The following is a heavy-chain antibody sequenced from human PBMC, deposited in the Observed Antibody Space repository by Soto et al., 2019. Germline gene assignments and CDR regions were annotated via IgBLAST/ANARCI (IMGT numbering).Heavy chain of an antibody. Sequence: QVQLVQSGAEVKKPGASVKVSCKASGYTFTGYYMHWVRQAPGQGLEWMGWINPNSGGTNYAQKFQGWVTMTRDTSSSTAYMELSRLRSDDTAVYYCARGYYYDSSGYYDWFDPWGQGTLVTVSS. CDR1: GYTFTGYY. J-gene: IGHJ5*02. CDR2: INPNSGGT. CDR3: ARGYYYDSSGYYDWFDP. V-gene: IGHV1-2*04. D-gene: IGHD3-22*01.